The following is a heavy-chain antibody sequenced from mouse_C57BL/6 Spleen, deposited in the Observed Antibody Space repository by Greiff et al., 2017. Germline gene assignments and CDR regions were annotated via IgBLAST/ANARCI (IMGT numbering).Heavy chain of an antibody. Sequence: QVQLQQSGAELVKPGASVKISCKASGYAFSSYWMHWVKQRPGKGLEWIGQIDPGDGDTNYNGKFKGKATLTADKSSSTAYMQLSSLTSEDSAVXVCAGSDGGYLYYFDYWGQGTTLTVSS. J-gene: IGHJ2*01. CDR2: IDPGDGDT. CDR1: GYAFSSYW. V-gene: IGHV1-80*01. CDR3: AGSDGGYLYYFDY. D-gene: IGHD2-3*01.